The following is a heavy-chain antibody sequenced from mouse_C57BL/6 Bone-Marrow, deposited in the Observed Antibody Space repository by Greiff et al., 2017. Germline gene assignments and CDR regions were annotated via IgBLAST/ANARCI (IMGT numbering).Heavy chain of an antibody. J-gene: IGHJ1*03. CDR1: GYTFTSYW. Sequence: VQLQQPGAELVKPGASVTMSCKASGYTFTSYWITWVKQRPGQGLEWIGDIYPGSGSTNYNEKFKSKATLTVDTSSSTAYMQLSSLTSEDSAVYYCARRGYYGPWYFDVWGTGTTVTVSS. D-gene: IGHD1-1*02. CDR2: IYPGSGST. V-gene: IGHV1-55*01. CDR3: ARRGYYGPWYFDV.